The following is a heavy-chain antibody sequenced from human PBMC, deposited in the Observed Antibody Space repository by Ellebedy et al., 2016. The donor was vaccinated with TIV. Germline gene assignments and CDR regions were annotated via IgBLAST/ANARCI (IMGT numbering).Heavy chain of an antibody. CDR3: VSVGATAGVDS. V-gene: IGHV1-2*02. CDR1: TYTF. CDR2: INPNSGGP. D-gene: IGHD1-26*01. J-gene: IGHJ4*02. Sequence: AASVQVSCKASTYTFIHWVRQAPGQGLEWMGCINPNSGGPNYAQKFQGRVTVTRDTSISTVYMELSRLRSDDTAVYYCVSVGATAGVDSWGKGTLVTVSS.